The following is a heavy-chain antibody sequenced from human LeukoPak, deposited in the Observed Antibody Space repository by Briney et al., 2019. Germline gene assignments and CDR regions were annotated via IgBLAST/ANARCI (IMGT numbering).Heavy chain of an antibody. V-gene: IGHV1-8*01. J-gene: IGHJ6*02. D-gene: IGHD3-9*01. Sequence: ASLKVSCKASGYTFTSYDINWVRQATGQGLELMGWMNPNSGNTGYAQKFQGRVTMTRNTSISTAYMELSSLRSEDTAVYYCARRREVRIRYFAHYYYGMDVWGQGTTVTVSS. CDR3: ARRREVRIRYFAHYYYGMDV. CDR1: GYTFTSYD. CDR2: MNPNSGNT.